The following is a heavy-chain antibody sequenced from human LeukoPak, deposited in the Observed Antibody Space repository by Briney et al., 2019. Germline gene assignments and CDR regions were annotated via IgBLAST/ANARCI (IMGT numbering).Heavy chain of an antibody. CDR3: ASAREYCGSAECYEYFQH. Sequence: GGSLRLSCAASGFTVGSNCMNWVRQAPGKGLEWVSVIYSGGSTYNADSVNGRFTVSRDNSRNTLFLQMNNLRAEDTALYFCASAREYCGSAECYEYFQHWGQGTLVIVSS. CDR2: IYSGGST. CDR1: GFTVGSNC. D-gene: IGHD2-21*01. V-gene: IGHV3-53*01. J-gene: IGHJ1*01.